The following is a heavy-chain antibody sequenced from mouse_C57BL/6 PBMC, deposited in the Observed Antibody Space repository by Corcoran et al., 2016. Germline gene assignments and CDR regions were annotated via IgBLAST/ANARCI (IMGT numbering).Heavy chain of an antibody. CDR2: INPNNGGT. Sequence: EVQLQQSGPELVKPGASVKISCKASGYTFTDYYMNWVKQSHGKSLEWIGDINPNNGGTSYNQKLKGKATLTVDKSSSTAYMELRSLTSEDSAVYYCARSVYYGHYFDYWGQGTTLTVSS. J-gene: IGHJ2*01. D-gene: IGHD2-1*01. V-gene: IGHV1-26*01. CDR1: GYTFTDYY. CDR3: ARSVYYGHYFDY.